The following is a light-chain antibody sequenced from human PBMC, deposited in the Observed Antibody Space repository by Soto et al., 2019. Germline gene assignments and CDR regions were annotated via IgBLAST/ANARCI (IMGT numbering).Light chain of an antibody. Sequence: EIVMTQSPATLSLSPGERSTLSCLASQSVSSNLAWYQQRPGQAPRLLIYGASARAAGIPARFSGGGSGTEFTLTISSLQSEDSAVYYCQQYDNWPPITFGQGTRLDIK. V-gene: IGKV3-15*01. CDR2: GAS. CDR1: QSVSSN. J-gene: IGKJ5*01. CDR3: QQYDNWPPIT.